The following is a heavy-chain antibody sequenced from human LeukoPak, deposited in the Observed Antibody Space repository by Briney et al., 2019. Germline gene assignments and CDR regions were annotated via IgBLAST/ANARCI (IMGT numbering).Heavy chain of an antibody. CDR1: GFTFSSYS. CDR2: ISSSSSYI. Sequence: SGGSLRLSCAASGFTFSSYSMNWVRQAPGKGLEWVSSISSSSSYIYYADSVKGRFTISRDNAKNSLYLQMNSLRAEDTAVYYCARDLGTTPDGYYFDYWGQGTLVTVSS. CDR3: ARDLGTTPDGYYFDY. J-gene: IGHJ4*02. V-gene: IGHV3-21*01. D-gene: IGHD3-16*01.